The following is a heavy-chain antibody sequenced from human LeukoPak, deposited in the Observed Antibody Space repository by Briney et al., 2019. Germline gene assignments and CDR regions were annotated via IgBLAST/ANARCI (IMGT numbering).Heavy chain of an antibody. D-gene: IGHD6-19*01. CDR3: ARDGESIAVAGFFDY. Sequence: ASVKVSCKASGYTFTGYYMHWVRQAPGQGLEWMGWINPNSGGTNYAQKFQGRVTMTRDTSISTAYMELSRLRSDDTAVYYCARDGESIAVAGFFDYWGQGTLVTVSS. V-gene: IGHV1-2*02. CDR1: GYTFTGYY. J-gene: IGHJ4*02. CDR2: INPNSGGT.